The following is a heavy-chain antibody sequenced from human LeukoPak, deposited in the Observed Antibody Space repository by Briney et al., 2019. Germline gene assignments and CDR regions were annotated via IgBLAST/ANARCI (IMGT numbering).Heavy chain of an antibody. Sequence: GASVKVSCKASGGTFSSYAISWVRQAPGQGLEWMGGIIPIFGTANYAQKFQGRVTITADESTSTAYMELSSLRSEDTAVYYCARLPLDIVVVPAAMGHYYYGMDVWGKGTTVTVSS. V-gene: IGHV1-69*13. J-gene: IGHJ6*04. CDR2: IIPIFGTA. D-gene: IGHD2-2*01. CDR3: ARLPLDIVVVPAAMGHYYYGMDV. CDR1: GGTFSSYA.